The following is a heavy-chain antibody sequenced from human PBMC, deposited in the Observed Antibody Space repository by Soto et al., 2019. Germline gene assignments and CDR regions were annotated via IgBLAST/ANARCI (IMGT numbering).Heavy chain of an antibody. J-gene: IGHJ6*02. Sequence: PSETLSLTCAVYGGSFSGYYWSWIRQPPGKGLEWIGEINHSGSTNYNPSPKSRVTISVDTSKNQFSLKLSSVTAADTAVYYCARLKSNYYYYYGMDVWGQGTTVTVSS. CDR2: INHSGST. V-gene: IGHV4-34*01. CDR1: GGSFSGYY. CDR3: ARLKSNYYYYYGMDV.